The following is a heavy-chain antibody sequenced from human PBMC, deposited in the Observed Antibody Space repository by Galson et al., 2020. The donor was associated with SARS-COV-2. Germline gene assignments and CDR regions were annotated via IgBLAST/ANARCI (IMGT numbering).Heavy chain of an antibody. CDR2: IYYKGNT. J-gene: IGHJ4*02. CDR1: GGSINNYY. Sequence: ASETLSLTCTVSGGSINNYYWSWIRRPPGKGLEWIGYIYYKGNTNYNPSLMSRVTMSVDTSNNHFSLKLTSVTAADTAIYYCARSGGSYYGADSWGQGTLVTVSS. CDR3: ARSGGSYYGADS. V-gene: IGHV4-59*01. D-gene: IGHD1-26*01.